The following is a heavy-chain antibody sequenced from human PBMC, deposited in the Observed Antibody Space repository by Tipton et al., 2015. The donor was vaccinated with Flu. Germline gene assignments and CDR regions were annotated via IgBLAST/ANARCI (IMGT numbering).Heavy chain of an antibody. CDR1: GGSISSYY. J-gene: IGHJ2*01. CDR3: ARVSSSSSWSRDWYFDL. Sequence: TLSLTCTVSGGSISSYYWCWFRQPPGKGLEWIGYIYYSGSTNYNHSLKSRVTITGVTSKNQFSLKLSTVTAAATAVYYCARVSSSSSWSRDWYFDLWGGGTLVTVSS. V-gene: IGHV4-59*01. CDR2: IYYSGST. D-gene: IGHD6-13*01.